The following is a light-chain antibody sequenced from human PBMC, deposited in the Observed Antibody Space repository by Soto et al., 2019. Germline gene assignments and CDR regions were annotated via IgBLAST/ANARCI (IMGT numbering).Light chain of an antibody. V-gene: IGKV1-5*01. Sequence: DIHMTQSPSTLSTSVGDRVTITCRASQSISSWLAWYQQKPGKAPKLLIYDASTLESGVPSRFSGSGSGTEFTLTISSLQPDDFATYYCQQYNSYSAPFGQGTKVDIK. CDR1: QSISSW. CDR2: DAS. CDR3: QQYNSYSAP. J-gene: IGKJ1*01.